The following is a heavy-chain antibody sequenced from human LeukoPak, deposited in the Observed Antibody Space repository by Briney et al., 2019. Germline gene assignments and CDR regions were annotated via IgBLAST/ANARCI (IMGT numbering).Heavy chain of an antibody. D-gene: IGHD3-22*01. CDR2: INHSGST. CDR1: GGSISSGASD. V-gene: IGHV4-31*03. J-gene: IGHJ2*01. Sequence: PSETLSLTCTVSGGSISSGASDWGWIRQHPKRGLEWVGYINHSGSTYYTPSLGSRATMSVETSKNQFSLKLRSVTDADSAVYYCARAARQGFTMIVVPFFYFDLWGRGTLVTASS. CDR3: ARAARQGFTMIVVPFFYFDL.